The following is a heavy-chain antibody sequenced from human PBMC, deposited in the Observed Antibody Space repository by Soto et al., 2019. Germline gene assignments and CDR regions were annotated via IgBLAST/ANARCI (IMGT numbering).Heavy chain of an antibody. J-gene: IGHJ4*02. CDR1: GYTFTSYG. CDR2: ISAYNGNA. V-gene: IGHV1-18*01. D-gene: IGHD2-2*01. Sequence: GASVKVSCKASGYTFTSYGISWVRQAPGQGLEWMGWISAYNGNANYAQKLQGRVTMTTDTSTSTAYMELRSLRSDDTAVYYCAIDLAAYCSSTSCYAVDYWGQGTLVTASS. CDR3: AIDLAAYCSSTSCYAVDY.